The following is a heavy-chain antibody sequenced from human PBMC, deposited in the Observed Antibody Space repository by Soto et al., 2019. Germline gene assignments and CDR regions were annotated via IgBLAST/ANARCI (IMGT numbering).Heavy chain of an antibody. V-gene: IGHV1-69*02. D-gene: IGHD5-12*01. J-gene: IGHJ6*02. CDR1: GGTFSSYT. CDR2: IIPILGIA. CDR3: ARGDGYNPVRNYYYGMDV. Sequence: SVKVSCKASGGTFSSYTISWVRQAPGQGLEWMGRIIPILGIANYAQKFQGRVTITADKSTSTAYMELSSLRSEDTAVYYCARGDGYNPVRNYYYGMDVWGQGTTVTVSS.